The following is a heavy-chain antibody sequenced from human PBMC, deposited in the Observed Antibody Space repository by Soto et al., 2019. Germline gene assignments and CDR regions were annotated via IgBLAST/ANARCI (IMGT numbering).Heavy chain of an antibody. V-gene: IGHV4-30-4*01. D-gene: IGHD6-13*01. CDR2: IYYSGST. CDR1: GGSISSGDYS. CDR3: ARGGMGSSWYAVDY. J-gene: IGHJ4*02. Sequence: LSLTCPVSGGSISSGDYSWSWHPQPPGKGLEWIRYIYYSGSTYYDPSLKSRVTISVDTSKNQFSLKLSSVTAADTAVYYCARGGMGSSWYAVDYWGQGTLVTVSS.